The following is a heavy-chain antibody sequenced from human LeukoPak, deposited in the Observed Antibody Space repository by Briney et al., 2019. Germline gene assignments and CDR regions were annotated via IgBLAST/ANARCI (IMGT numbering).Heavy chain of an antibody. CDR3: ARGSRITIFGGSPMDV. CDR1: GGTFSSYT. Sequence: GASVTVSCKASGGTFSSYTISWVRQAPGQGLEWMGRIIPILGIANYAQKFQGRVTITADKSTSTAYMELSSLRSEDTAVYYCARGSRITIFGGSPMDVWGQGTTVTVSS. CDR2: IIPILGIA. J-gene: IGHJ6*02. D-gene: IGHD3-3*01. V-gene: IGHV1-69*02.